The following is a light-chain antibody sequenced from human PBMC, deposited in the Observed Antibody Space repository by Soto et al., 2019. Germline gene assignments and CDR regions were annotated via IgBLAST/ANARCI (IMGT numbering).Light chain of an antibody. Sequence: QSVLTQPASVSGSPGQSITISCTGTSSDVGGYNYVSWYQQHPGKAPKLMIYDVSNRPSGVSNCFSGSKSGNTASLTMSGLQAEDEADYYCSSYTSSSSLWVFGTGTKLTVL. V-gene: IGLV2-14*01. CDR2: DVS. CDR1: SSDVGGYNY. J-gene: IGLJ1*01. CDR3: SSYTSSSSLWV.